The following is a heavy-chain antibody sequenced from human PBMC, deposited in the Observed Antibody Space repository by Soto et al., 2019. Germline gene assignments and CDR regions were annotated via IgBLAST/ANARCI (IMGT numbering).Heavy chain of an antibody. J-gene: IGHJ4*02. D-gene: IGHD2-8*01. V-gene: IGHV3-23*01. CDR1: GVTFSSYT. CDR3: AKESDNGAHRYHFAY. CDR2: ISGSGDST. Sequence: GRSLTLSWAASGVTFSSYTMTWGRQAAWKGLEWVSAISGSGDSTYYADSVKGRFTISRDQSKTTLYLQMHSLRAEYTAVYFCAKESDNGAHRYHFAYSGQGTLVPVSS.